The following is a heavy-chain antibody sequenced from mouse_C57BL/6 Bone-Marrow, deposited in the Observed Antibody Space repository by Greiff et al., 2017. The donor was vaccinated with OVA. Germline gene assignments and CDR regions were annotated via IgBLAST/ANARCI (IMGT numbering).Heavy chain of an antibody. D-gene: IGHD1-1*01. J-gene: IGHJ2*01. CDR2: IDPSDSET. CDR3: ARGLITTTFDY. Sequence: QVQLQQPGAELVRPGSSVKLSCKASGYTFTSYWMHWVKQRPIQGLEWIGNIDPSDSETHYNQKFKDKATLTVDKSSSTAYMQLSSLTSEDSAVYYCARGLITTTFDYWGQGTTLTVSS. V-gene: IGHV1-52*01. CDR1: GYTFTSYW.